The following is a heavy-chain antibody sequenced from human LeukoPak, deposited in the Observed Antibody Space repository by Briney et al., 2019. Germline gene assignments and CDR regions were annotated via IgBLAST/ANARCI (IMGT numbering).Heavy chain of an antibody. CDR1: GFLFSSHW. D-gene: IGHD6-19*01. J-gene: IGHJ3*02. V-gene: IGHV3-7*01. CDR2: IKQDGSEK. Sequence: GGSPRLSCAASGFLFSSHWLIWVRQAPGKGLEWVANIKQDGSEKYYVDSVKGRFTISRDNAKNSLYLQMNSLRAEDTAVYYCARLGSGWADAFDIWGQGTMVTVSS. CDR3: ARLGSGWADAFDI.